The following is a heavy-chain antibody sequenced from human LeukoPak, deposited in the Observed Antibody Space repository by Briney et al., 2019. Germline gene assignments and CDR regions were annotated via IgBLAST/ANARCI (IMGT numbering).Heavy chain of an antibody. V-gene: IGHV3-11*04. J-gene: IGHJ4*02. D-gene: IGHD3-3*01. CDR1: GSTFSDYY. CDR3: ARDPITIFGVVKGGE. Sequence: PGGSLRLSCAASGSTFSDYYMSWVRQAPGKGLEWVSYISSSGSTIYYADSVKGRFTISRDNAKNSLYLQMNSLRAEDTAVYYCARDPITIFGVVKGGEWGQGTLVTVSS. CDR2: ISSSGSTI.